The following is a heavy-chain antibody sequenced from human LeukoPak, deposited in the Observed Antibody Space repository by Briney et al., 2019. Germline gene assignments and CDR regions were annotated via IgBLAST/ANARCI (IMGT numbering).Heavy chain of an antibody. J-gene: IGHJ6*02. Sequence: GGSLRLSCAASGFTFSSYAISWVRQAPGQGLEWMGGIIPIFGTANYAQKFQGRVTITADESTSTAYMELSSLRSEDTAVYYCARVCKQWLVLHYYYYYGMDVWGQGTTVTVSS. CDR1: GFTFSSYA. CDR2: IIPIFGTA. CDR3: ARVCKQWLVLHYYYYYGMDV. D-gene: IGHD6-19*01. V-gene: IGHV1-69*01.